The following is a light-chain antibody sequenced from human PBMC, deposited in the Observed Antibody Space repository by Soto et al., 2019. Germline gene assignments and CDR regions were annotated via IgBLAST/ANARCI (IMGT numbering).Light chain of an antibody. Sequence: MTQSPATLSVYTGERATLSCRASQSVSSNLAWYQQKVGQAPRLLMYGASVRATGVPTRFSGSGSGTVFTLTISSLQSEDFGVYFCQQYKDWPTTFGQGTKVDIK. CDR2: GAS. CDR1: QSVSSN. J-gene: IGKJ1*01. CDR3: QQYKDWPTT. V-gene: IGKV3-15*01.